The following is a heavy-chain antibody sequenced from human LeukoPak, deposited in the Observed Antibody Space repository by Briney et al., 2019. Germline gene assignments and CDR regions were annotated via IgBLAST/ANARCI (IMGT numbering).Heavy chain of an antibody. CDR2: ISSSSSYI. D-gene: IGHD2-2*01. CDR1: GFNFSSYS. J-gene: IGHJ3*02. CDR3: AREVDIVVVPAAPSDAFDI. V-gene: IGHV3-21*01. Sequence: GGSLRLSCATSGFNFSSYSMNWVRQAPGKGLEWVSSISSSSSYIYYADSVKGRFTISRDNAKNSLYLQMNSLRAEDTAVYYCAREVDIVVVPAAPSDAFDIWGQGTMVTVSS.